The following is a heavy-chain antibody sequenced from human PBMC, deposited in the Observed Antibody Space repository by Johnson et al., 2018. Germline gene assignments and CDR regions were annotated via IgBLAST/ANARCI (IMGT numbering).Heavy chain of an antibody. V-gene: IGHV3-30*18. CDR1: EFTFSH. CDR3: AKDLKELRFPEPAHGMDV. J-gene: IGHJ6*02. D-gene: IGHD1-14*01. Sequence: QVQLQESGGGVVQPGTSLRLSCSASEFTFSHVHWVRQAPGKGLEWVAVISYDGTYTYYVDSVRGRFFISRDNSKTTVFLQMSTLRPDDTAVYYSAKDLKELRFPEPAHGMDVWGQGTTVIVSS. CDR2: ISYDGTYT.